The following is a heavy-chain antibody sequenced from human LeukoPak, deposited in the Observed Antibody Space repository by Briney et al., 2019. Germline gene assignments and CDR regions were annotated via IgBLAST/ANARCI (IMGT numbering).Heavy chain of an antibody. Sequence: ASVKVSCKASGYTFSNYYLHWVRQAPGQGLEWMGLINPTAGNTYYAQRFQGRVTMTRNTSTSTVYMELSSLRSDDTAVYYCARVGDGYNYDYWGQGTLVTVSS. V-gene: IGHV1-46*01. D-gene: IGHD5-24*01. CDR1: GYTFSNYY. CDR3: ARVGDGYNYDY. CDR2: INPTAGNT. J-gene: IGHJ4*02.